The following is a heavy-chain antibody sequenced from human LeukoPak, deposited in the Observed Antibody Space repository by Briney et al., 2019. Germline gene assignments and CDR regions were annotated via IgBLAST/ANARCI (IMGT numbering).Heavy chain of an antibody. CDR3: AKRGVVIRVILVGFHKEAYYFDS. D-gene: IGHD3-22*01. CDR2: ISDSGGRT. Sequence: GGSLRLSCAVSGITLSNYGMSWVRQAPGKGLELVAGISDSGGRTNYADSVKGRFTISRDNPKNTLILQMNSLRPEDTAVYFCAKRGVVIRVILVGFHKEAYYFDSWGQGALVTVSS. V-gene: IGHV3-23*01. CDR1: GITLSNYG. J-gene: IGHJ4*02.